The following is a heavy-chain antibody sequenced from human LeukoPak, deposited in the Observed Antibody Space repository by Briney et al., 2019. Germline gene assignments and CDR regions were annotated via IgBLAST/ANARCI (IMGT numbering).Heavy chain of an antibody. D-gene: IGHD2-15*01. Sequence: GESLKISCKGSGYSFTSYWIGWVRQMPGEGLEWMGIIYPGDSNTRYSPSFQGQVTISADKSISTAYLQWSSLKASDTAMYYCARGPRYCSGGSCYSWFDPWGQGTLVTVSS. CDR2: IYPGDSNT. CDR1: GYSFTSYW. CDR3: ARGPRYCSGGSCYSWFDP. J-gene: IGHJ5*02. V-gene: IGHV5-51*01.